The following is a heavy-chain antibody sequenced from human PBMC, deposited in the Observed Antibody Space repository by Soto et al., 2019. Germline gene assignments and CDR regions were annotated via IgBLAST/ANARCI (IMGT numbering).Heavy chain of an antibody. V-gene: IGHV1-46*01. Sequence: QVQLVQSGAEVKKPGASVKVSCKASGYIFIHYYIHWVRQAPGQGLEWMAINNPNGGSTNYAQKLQARVTVTSDTSTSTVSMELNSLGSDGTAVYFCSRALLQGDFWGQGTLVTVSS. J-gene: IGHJ4*02. CDR2: NNPNGGST. CDR3: SRALLQGDF. CDR1: GYIFIHYY. D-gene: IGHD2-21*01.